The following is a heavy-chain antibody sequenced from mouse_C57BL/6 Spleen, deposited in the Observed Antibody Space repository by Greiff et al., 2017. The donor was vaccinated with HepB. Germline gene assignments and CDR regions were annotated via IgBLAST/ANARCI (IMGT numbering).Heavy chain of an antibody. V-gene: IGHV1-85*01. CDR1: GYNFTSYD. CDR2: IYPRDGSN. J-gene: IGHJ3*01. D-gene: IGHD2-4*01. CDR3: ARAYDYGVGFAY. Sequence: QVQLQQSGPELVKPGASVKLSCKASGYNFTSYDINWVKQRPGQGLEWIGWIYPRDGSNKYNEKFKGKATLTVDTSSSTAYMELHSLTSEDSAVYFCARAYDYGVGFAYWGQGTLVTVSA.